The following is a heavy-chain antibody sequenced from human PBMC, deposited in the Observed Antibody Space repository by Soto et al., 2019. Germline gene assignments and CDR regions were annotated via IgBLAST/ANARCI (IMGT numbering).Heavy chain of an antibody. CDR1: GYTFTSYD. J-gene: IGHJ5*02. CDR3: ARERSAAGTGWFDP. D-gene: IGHD6-13*01. V-gene: IGHV1-8*01. CDR2: MNPNSGNT. Sequence: QGQLVQSGAEVKKPGASVKVSCKATGYTFTSYDINWVRQATGQGLEWMGWMNPNSGNTGYAQKFQGRVTMTRNTSISTAYLELSSLRSEDTAVYYCARERSAAGTGWFDPWGQGTLVTVSS.